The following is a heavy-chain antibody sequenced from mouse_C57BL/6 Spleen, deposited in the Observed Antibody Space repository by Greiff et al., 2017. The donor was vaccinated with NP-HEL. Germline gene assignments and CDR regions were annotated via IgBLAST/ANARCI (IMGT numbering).Heavy chain of an antibody. CDR2: IDPSDSYT. CDR3: APIYYGNYGYFDV. V-gene: IGHV1-59*01. J-gene: IGHJ1*03. D-gene: IGHD2-1*01. CDR1: GYTFTSYW. Sequence: QVQLQQPGAELVRPGTSVTLSCKASGYTFTSYWMHWVKQRPGQGLEWSGVIDPSDSYTNYNQKFKGKATLTVDTSSSTAYMQLSSLTSEDSAVYYCAPIYYGNYGYFDVWGTGTTVTVSS.